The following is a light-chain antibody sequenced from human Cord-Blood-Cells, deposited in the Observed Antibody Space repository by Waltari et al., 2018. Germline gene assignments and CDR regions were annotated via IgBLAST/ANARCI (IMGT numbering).Light chain of an antibody. J-gene: IGLJ1*01. CDR1: SSDVGSYNL. V-gene: IGLV2-23*02. CDR3: CSYAGSSTYV. Sequence: SALTQPASVSGSPGQSITISCTGTSSDVGSYNLVSWYQQHPGKAPKLMIYEVSQRPSGVSNRFSGSKSGNTASLTISGLQAEDEADYYCCSYAGSSTYVFGTGTKVTVL. CDR2: EVS.